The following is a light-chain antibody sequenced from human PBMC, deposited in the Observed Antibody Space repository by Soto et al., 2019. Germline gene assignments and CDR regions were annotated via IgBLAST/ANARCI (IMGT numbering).Light chain of an antibody. CDR1: QSVSSSY. Sequence: EIVLTQSPGTLSLSPGERATLSCRASQSVSSSYLAWYQQKPGQAPRLLIYGASSRATGIPDRFSGSGSGTDFTLTISRLDPEDVAVYYCQQYGSSPPYTFGQGTKLEIK. J-gene: IGKJ2*01. CDR2: GAS. CDR3: QQYGSSPPYT. V-gene: IGKV3-20*01.